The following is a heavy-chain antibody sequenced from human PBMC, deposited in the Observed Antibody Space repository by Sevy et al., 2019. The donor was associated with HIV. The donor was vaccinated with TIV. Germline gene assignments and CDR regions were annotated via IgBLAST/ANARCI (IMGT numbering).Heavy chain of an antibody. CDR1: GFTFSSYW. J-gene: IGHJ4*02. CDR2: IKQDGSEK. D-gene: IGHD3-3*01. V-gene: IGHV3-7*01. CDR3: ARVGELRFLEWFFDY. Sequence: GGSLRLSCAASGFTFSSYWMSWVRQAPGKGLEWVANIKQDGSEKYYVDSVKGRFTISRDNAKNSLYLQMNSLRAEDTAVYYCARVGELRFLEWFFDYWGQGTLVTDSS.